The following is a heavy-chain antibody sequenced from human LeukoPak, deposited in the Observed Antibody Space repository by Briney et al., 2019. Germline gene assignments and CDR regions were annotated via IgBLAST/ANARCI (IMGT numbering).Heavy chain of an antibody. CDR3: ARALYSSSQGFDY. CDR2: ISSSSSTI. CDR1: GFTFSSYS. Sequence: PGGSLRLSCAASGFTFSSYSMNWVRQAPGKGLEWVSYISSSSSTIYYADSVKSRFTISRDNAKNSLYLQMNSLRAEDTAVYYCARALYSSSQGFDYWGQGTLVTVSS. D-gene: IGHD6-13*01. J-gene: IGHJ4*02. V-gene: IGHV3-48*04.